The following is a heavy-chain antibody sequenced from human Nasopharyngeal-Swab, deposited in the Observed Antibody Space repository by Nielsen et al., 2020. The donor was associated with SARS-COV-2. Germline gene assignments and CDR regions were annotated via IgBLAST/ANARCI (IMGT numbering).Heavy chain of an antibody. J-gene: IGHJ3*02. V-gene: IGHV3-11*06. CDR1: GFPFRDYY. D-gene: IGHD4-17*01. Sequence: GESPKIPRAASGFPFRDYYLSWFRQAPGEVLEWLSYISGGSAYTKYDYSVKCRFSISRDNAKNTLFLHMNSLRVEDTAVYYCATTVAKAFHIWDQGTMVTVSS. CDR2: ISGGSAYT. CDR3: ATTVAKAFHI.